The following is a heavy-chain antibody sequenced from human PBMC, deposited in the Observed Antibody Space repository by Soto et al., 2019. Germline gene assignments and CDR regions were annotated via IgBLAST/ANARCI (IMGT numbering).Heavy chain of an antibody. CDR1: GGSISSSSYY. D-gene: IGHD2-21*02. V-gene: IGHV4-39*01. Sequence: PSETLSLTCIFSGGSISSSSYYWGWIRQPPGKGLEWIGSIYYSGNTYYNPSLKSRVTISVDTSKNQFSLKLSSVTAADPSVYYCARHVPFEGAVTASALGWFEPWGQGTLVTVSS. CDR3: ARHVPFEGAVTASALGWFEP. J-gene: IGHJ5*02. CDR2: IYYSGNT.